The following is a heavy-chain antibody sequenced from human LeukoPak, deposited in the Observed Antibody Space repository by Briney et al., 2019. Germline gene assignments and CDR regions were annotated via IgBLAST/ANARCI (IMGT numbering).Heavy chain of an antibody. Sequence: GGSLRLSCAASGFTVSSNYMSWVRQAPGKGLEWVSVIYSGGSTYYADSVKGRFTISRDNSKNTLYLQMNSLRAEDTAVYYSARVRRYSSGWYGVYWGQGTLVTVSS. CDR2: IYSGGST. CDR3: ARVRRYSSGWYGVY. D-gene: IGHD6-19*01. V-gene: IGHV3-66*02. CDR1: GFTVSSNY. J-gene: IGHJ4*02.